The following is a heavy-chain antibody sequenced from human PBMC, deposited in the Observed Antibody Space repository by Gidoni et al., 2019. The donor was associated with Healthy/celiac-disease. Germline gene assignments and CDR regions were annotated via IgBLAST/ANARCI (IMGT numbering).Heavy chain of an antibody. D-gene: IGHD6-13*01. CDR3: AKERLREAAAAAEYFQH. V-gene: IGHV3-30*02. CDR1: GFTFSSYG. Sequence: QVQLVESGGGVVQPGGSLRLSCAASGFTFSSYGMHWVRQAPGKGLEWVAFIRYDGSNKYYADSVKGRFTISRDNSKNTLYLQMNSLRAEDTAVYYCAKERLREAAAAAEYFQHWGQGTLVTVSS. CDR2: IRYDGSNK. J-gene: IGHJ1*01.